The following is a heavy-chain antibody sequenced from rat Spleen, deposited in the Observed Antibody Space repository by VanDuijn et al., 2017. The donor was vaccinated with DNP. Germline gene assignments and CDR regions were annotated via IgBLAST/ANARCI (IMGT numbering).Heavy chain of an antibody. J-gene: IGHJ3*01. CDR2: ITPDGSTT. V-gene: IGHV5-35*01. Sequence: EVQLVESGGGSVQPGSPLKLSCAASGFSFRSNWLNWIRQAPGKGLEWVASITPDGSTTYYPDTVKGRFMISKDDARNTGYLQMNNLRSDDTAMYYCSSGGPNMVQGNWFAYWGQGTLVTVSS. D-gene: IGHD1-11*01. CDR3: SSGGPNMVQGNWFAY. CDR1: GFSFRSNW.